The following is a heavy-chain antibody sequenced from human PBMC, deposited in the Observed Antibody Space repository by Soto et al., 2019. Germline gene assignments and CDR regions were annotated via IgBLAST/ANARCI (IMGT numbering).Heavy chain of an antibody. V-gene: IGHV3-30*03. CDR3: APDNGHDSTGIPDY. CDR1: GFTFSSYG. Sequence: GGSLRLSCAASGFTFSSYGMHWVRQAPGKGLEWVAVISYDGSNKYYADSVKGRFTISRDNSKNTLYLQMNSLRAEDTAVYYCAPDNGHDSTGIPDYWGQGTLVTVSS. CDR2: ISYDGSNK. J-gene: IGHJ4*02. D-gene: IGHD1-20*01.